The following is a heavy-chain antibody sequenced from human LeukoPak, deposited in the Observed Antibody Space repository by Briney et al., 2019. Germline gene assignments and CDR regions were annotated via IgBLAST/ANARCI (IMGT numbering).Heavy chain of an antibody. CDR1: GGSFSGYY. J-gene: IGHJ4*02. Sequence: SETLSLTCAVYGGSFSGYYWSWIRQPPGKGLEWIGEINHSESTNYNPSLKSRVTISVATSKNQFSLKLRSVTAADPDVYYCARGNIGPYYFDYWGQGTLVTVSS. CDR2: INHSEST. V-gene: IGHV4-34*01. D-gene: IGHD2/OR15-2a*01. CDR3: ARGNIGPYYFDY.